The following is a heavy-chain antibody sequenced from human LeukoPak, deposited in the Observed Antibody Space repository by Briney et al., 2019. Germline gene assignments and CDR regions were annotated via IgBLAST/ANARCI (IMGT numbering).Heavy chain of an antibody. D-gene: IGHD4-17*01. CDR3: AKDVEYGDYVFDY. V-gene: IGHV3-23*01. CDR2: ISNSGGAT. Sequence: PGGSLRLSCAASGFTFSSYAMSWVRQAPGKGLEWVSGISNSGGATYYADSVKGRFTISRDNSKNTLYLQMNSLRAEDTAVYYCAKDVEYGDYVFDYWGQGTLVTVSS. J-gene: IGHJ4*02. CDR1: GFTFSSYA.